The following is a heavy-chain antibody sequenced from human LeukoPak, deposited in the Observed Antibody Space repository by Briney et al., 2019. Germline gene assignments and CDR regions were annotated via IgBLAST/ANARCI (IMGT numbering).Heavy chain of an antibody. CDR1: GGTFSSYA. Sequence: GASVKVSCKASGGTFSSYAISWVRQAPGQGLEWMGGIIPIFGTANYAQKFQGRVTITTDESTSTAYMELSSLRSEDTAVYYCATEGLGGFDYWGQGTLVAVSS. CDR3: ATEGLGGFDY. D-gene: IGHD2-15*01. V-gene: IGHV1-69*05. J-gene: IGHJ4*02. CDR2: IIPIFGTA.